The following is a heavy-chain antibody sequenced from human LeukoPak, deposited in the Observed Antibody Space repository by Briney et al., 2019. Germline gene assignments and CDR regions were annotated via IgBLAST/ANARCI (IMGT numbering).Heavy chain of an antibody. J-gene: IGHJ4*02. CDR2: IYDSGST. D-gene: IGHD1-26*01. CDR3: ARTYSGRSYDFDC. V-gene: IGHV4-59*01. Sequence: SETLSLTCTVSGGSISSFHWSSIRQPPGKGLEHIGNIYDSGSTYYNPSLKSRVTISVDTSKNQFSLKLSSVTAADTAVYYCARTYSGRSYDFDCWGQGTLGSVSS. CDR1: GGSISSFH.